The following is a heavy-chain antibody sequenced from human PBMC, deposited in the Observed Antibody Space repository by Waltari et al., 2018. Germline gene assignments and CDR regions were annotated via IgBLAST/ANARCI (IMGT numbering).Heavy chain of an antibody. CDR3: XTDRXGLGSEYELXXKYGMDI. CDR2: FDPEDGET. D-gene: IGHD5-12*01. Sequence: QVQLVQSGAEVKKPXASVKVSCKVXGYTLXELSMXWVRQXPGKGLEWIGSFDPEDGETIYAQNFQXRVTMTEDTSTDXAYXELXXXRXEDTAVYXXXTDRXGLGSEYELXXKYGMDIXGQGTTVTVXS. CDR1: GYTLXELS. V-gene: IGHV1-24*01. J-gene: IGHJ6*02.